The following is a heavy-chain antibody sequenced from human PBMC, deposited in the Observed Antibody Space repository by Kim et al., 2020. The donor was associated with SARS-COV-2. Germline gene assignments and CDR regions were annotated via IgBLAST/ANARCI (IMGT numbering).Heavy chain of an antibody. CDR3: AKDTGAGLDY. CDR2: ISGSGGST. D-gene: IGHD3-10*01. Sequence: GGSLRLSCAASGFTFSSYAMSWVRQAPGKGLEWVSAISGSGGSTYNADSVTGRFTISIDNSKNTLYLQMNSLRAEDTAVYYCAKDTGAGLDYWGQGTLVTVTS. CDR1: GFTFSSYA. V-gene: IGHV3-23*01. J-gene: IGHJ4*02.